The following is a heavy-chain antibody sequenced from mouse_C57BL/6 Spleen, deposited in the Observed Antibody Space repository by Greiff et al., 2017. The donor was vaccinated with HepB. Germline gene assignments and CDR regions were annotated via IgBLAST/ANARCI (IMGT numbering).Heavy chain of an antibody. Sequence: VQLQQSGPELVKPGASVKISCKASGYSFTGYYMNWVKQSPEKSLEWIGEINPSTGGTTYNQKFKAKATLTVDKSSSTAYMQLKSLTSEDSAVYYCARRRGGYYFDYWGQGTTLTVSS. CDR3: ARRRGGYYFDY. V-gene: IGHV1-42*01. CDR2: INPSTGGT. J-gene: IGHJ2*01. CDR1: GYSFTGYY.